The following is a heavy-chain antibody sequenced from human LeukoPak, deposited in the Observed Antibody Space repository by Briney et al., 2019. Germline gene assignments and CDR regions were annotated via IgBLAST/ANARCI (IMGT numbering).Heavy chain of an antibody. D-gene: IGHD1-26*01. CDR1: GFTFSSYA. CDR2: ISSNGGST. Sequence: KPGGSLRLSCSASGFTFSSYAMHWVRQAPGKGLEYVSAISSNGGSTYYADSVKGRFTISRDNSKNTLYLQMSSLRAEDTAVYYCVKDRGWELLWYDAFDIWGQGTMVTVSS. CDR3: VKDRGWELLWYDAFDI. J-gene: IGHJ3*02. V-gene: IGHV3-64D*09.